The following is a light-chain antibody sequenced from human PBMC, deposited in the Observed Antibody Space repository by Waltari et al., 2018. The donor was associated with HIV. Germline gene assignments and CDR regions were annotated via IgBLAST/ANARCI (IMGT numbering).Light chain of an antibody. CDR2: EVN. CDR3: SSYRTTTEPMV. V-gene: IGLV2-14*01. J-gene: IGLJ2*01. Sequence: QSALTQPASVSGSPGQSITLSCTGTNSDVGCYNYVSWYQQHPGKAPKLIISEVNNRASGVSDRFSGSRSGYTASLTISGLQAEDEAIYHCSSYRTTTEPMVFGGGTKLIVL. CDR1: NSDVGCYNY.